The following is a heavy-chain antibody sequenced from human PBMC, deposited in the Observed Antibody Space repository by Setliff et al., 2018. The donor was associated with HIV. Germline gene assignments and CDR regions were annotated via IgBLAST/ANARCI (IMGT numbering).Heavy chain of an antibody. CDR3: ARGGHYSSSAPFAIDF. CDR2: IYHSGST. Sequence: PSETLSLTCAVSGYSISSGYYWGGIRQPPGKGLEWIGSIYHSGSTYNNPSLKSRVAISVDTSKNQFSVKLSSVTAADTAVYYCARGGHYSSSAPFAIDFWGQGMLVTVSS. V-gene: IGHV4-38-2*01. D-gene: IGHD6-6*01. CDR1: GYSISSGYY. J-gene: IGHJ4*02.